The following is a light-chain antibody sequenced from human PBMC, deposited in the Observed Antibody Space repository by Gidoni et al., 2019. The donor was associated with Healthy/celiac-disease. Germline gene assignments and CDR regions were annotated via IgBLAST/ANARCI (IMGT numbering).Light chain of an antibody. CDR3: QQYNNWPPP. Sequence: EIVMTQSPATLSVSPGERATLSCRASQSVSSNLAWYQQKPGQAPRLLIYGASTRATGIPAMFSGSGSGTEFTLTISSLQSEDFAVYYCQQYNNWPPPFGQGTKVEIK. CDR2: GAS. CDR1: QSVSSN. J-gene: IGKJ1*01. V-gene: IGKV3-15*01.